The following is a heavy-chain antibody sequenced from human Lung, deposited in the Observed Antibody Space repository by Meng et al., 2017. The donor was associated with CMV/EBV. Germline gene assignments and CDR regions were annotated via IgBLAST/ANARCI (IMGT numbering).Heavy chain of an antibody. CDR2: IGTAGDT. Sequence: HWVRQATGQGLEWVSGIGTAGDTNYPRPVKGRFTISRENAKNSLYLQMNSLRAGDTAVYYCARDPMCIAAREILDYWGPGKLVTGAS. J-gene: IGHJ4*02. D-gene: IGHD6-6*01. CDR3: ARDPMCIAAREILDY. V-gene: IGHV3-13*01.